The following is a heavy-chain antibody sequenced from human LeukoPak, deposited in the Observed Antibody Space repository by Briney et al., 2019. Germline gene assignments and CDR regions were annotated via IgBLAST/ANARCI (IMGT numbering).Heavy chain of an antibody. Sequence: GGSLRLSCAASGFTFSSYSMNWVRQAPGKGLMWVSRMSGDGSNTNYADSVKGRFTISRDNAKNTLYLQMNSLRVEDTALYYCARSFSNTVRGVGDSWGQGTLVTVSS. J-gene: IGHJ4*02. CDR3: ARSFSNTVRGVGDS. D-gene: IGHD3-10*01. V-gene: IGHV3-74*01. CDR2: MSGDGSNT. CDR1: GFTFSSYS.